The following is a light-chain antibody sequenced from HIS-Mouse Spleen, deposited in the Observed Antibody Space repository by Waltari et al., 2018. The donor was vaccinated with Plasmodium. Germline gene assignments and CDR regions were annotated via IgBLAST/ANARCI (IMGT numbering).Light chain of an antibody. CDR2: KDS. CDR3: QSADSSGTYWV. CDR1: ALPKKY. Sequence: SYELTQPPSVSVSPGQTARITCSGDALPKKYAHWYPQKPGQAPVLVIYKDSERPSGIPERFSGSSSGTTVTLTISGVQAEDEADYYCQSADSSGTYWVFGGGTKLTVL. V-gene: IGLV3-25*03. J-gene: IGLJ3*02.